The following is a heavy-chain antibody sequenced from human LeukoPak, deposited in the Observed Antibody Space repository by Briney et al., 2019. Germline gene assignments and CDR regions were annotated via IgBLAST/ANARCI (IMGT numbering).Heavy chain of an antibody. V-gene: IGHV3-33*06. CDR3: AKYYDILTGYYSAFDY. J-gene: IGHJ4*02. CDR1: GFTFSSYG. D-gene: IGHD3-9*01. Sequence: PGRSLRLSCAASGFTFSSYGMHWVRQAPGKGLEWVAVIWYDGSNKYYADSVKGRFTISRDNSKNTLYLQMNSLRAEDTAVYYCAKYYDILTGYYSAFDYWGQGTLVTVSS. CDR2: IWYDGSNK.